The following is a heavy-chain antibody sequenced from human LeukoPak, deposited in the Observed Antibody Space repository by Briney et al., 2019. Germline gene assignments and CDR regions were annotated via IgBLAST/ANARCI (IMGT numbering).Heavy chain of an antibody. D-gene: IGHD4-17*01. V-gene: IGHV3-23*01. CDR2: ISGSGGST. CDR3: AKNYGDYYYYGMDV. Sequence: GGSLRLSCAASGFTFSSYAMSWVRQAPGKGLEWVSAISGSGGSTYYTDSVKGRFTISRDNSKNPLYLQMNSLRAEDTAVYYCAKNYGDYYYYGMDVWGQGTTVTVSS. J-gene: IGHJ6*02. CDR1: GFTFSSYA.